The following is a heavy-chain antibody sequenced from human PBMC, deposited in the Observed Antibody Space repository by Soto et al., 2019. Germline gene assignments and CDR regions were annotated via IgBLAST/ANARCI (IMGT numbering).Heavy chain of an antibody. CDR2: ISGSGGST. D-gene: IGHD7-27*01. V-gene: IGHV3-23*01. Sequence: GGSLRLSCAASGFTFSSYAMSWVRQAPGKGLEWVPAISGSGGSTYYADSVKARFTISRDNSKNTLYLQMNSLRAEDTAVYYCAKDQMGTPFDPWGQGTLVTVSS. J-gene: IGHJ5*02. CDR1: GFTFSSYA. CDR3: AKDQMGTPFDP.